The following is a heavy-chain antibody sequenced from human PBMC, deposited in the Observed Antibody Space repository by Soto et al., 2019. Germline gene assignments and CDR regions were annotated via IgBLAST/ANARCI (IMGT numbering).Heavy chain of an antibody. CDR3: ASSVKFPEPQGGFDY. V-gene: IGHV1-46*01. J-gene: IGHJ4*02. D-gene: IGHD4-4*01. Sequence: ASVKVSCKASGYTFTSYSMHWVRQAPGQGLEWMGIINPSGGSTSYAQKFQGRVTMTRDTSTSTVYMELSSLRSEDTAVYYCASSVKFPEPQGGFDYWGQGTLVTVSS. CDR2: INPSGGST. CDR1: GYTFTSYS.